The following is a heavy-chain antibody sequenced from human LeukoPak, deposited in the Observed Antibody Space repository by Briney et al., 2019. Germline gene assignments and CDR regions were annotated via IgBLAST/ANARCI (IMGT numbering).Heavy chain of an antibody. V-gene: IGHV3-49*04. D-gene: IGHD1-1*01. CDR2: TTTQDYGATT. CDR3: SRDHFRTGTTRAPWFDP. J-gene: IGHJ5*02. Sequence: PGGSLRLSCRGIGFTFADYAMSWVRQAPGKGLEWVAFTTTQDYGATTEYAASLRGRFTVSRDDSKSVAYLQLNRLTIEDTATYYCSRDHFRTGTTRAPWFDPWGQGTLVTVSS. CDR1: GFTFADYA.